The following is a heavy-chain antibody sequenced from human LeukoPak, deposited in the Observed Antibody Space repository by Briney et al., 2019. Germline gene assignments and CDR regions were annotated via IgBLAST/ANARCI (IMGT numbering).Heavy chain of an antibody. CDR1: GFTFSSYA. D-gene: IGHD3-10*01. J-gene: IGHJ4*02. CDR2: ISDSGSST. V-gene: IGHV3-23*01. CDR3: AKGPRTVRFGDRHKGMFDY. Sequence: GGSLRLSCAASGFTFSSYAMSWVRQAPGKGLEWVSAISDSGSSTYYADSVKGRFTISRDNSKNTLYLQMNSLRAEDTAVYYCAKGPRTVRFGDRHKGMFDYWGRGTLVTVSS.